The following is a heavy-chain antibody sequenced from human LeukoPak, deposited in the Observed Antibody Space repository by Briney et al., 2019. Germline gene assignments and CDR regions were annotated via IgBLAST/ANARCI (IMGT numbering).Heavy chain of an antibody. CDR1: GGSISSSSYY. V-gene: IGHV4-39*07. Sequence: PSETLSLTCTVSGGSISSSSYYWGWIRQPPGKGLEWIGSIYYSGSTYYNPSLKSRVTISVDTSKNQFSLKLSSVTAADTAVYYCARDATYYYDSSGYDYWGQGTLVTVSS. D-gene: IGHD3-22*01. CDR3: ARDATYYYDSSGYDY. CDR2: IYYSGST. J-gene: IGHJ4*02.